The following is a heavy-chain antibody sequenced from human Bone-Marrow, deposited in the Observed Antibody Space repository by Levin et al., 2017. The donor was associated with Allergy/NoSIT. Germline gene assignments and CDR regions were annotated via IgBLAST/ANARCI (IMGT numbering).Heavy chain of an antibody. V-gene: IGHV1-18*01. Sequence: GESLKISCKASGYTFTSYGISWVRQAPGQGLEWMGWISAYNGNTNYAQKLQGRVTMTTDTSTSTAYMELRSLRSDDTAVYYCARGTSSSWYGDGGPYYFDYWGQGTLVTVSS. CDR3: ARGTSSSWYGDGGPYYFDY. J-gene: IGHJ4*02. D-gene: IGHD6-13*01. CDR1: GYTFTSYG. CDR2: ISAYNGNT.